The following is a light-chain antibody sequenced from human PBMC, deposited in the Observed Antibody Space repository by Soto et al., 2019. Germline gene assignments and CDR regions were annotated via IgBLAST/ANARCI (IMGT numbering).Light chain of an antibody. V-gene: IGKV3-11*01. CDR2: DAS. Sequence: EIVLTQSPATLSLSPGERATLSCRASQSVSSYLAWYQQKPGQAPRLLIYDASNRATGIPARFSGSGSGTGFTLTISSLEPEDFAVYYCQQRSNWPPMYTFGQGTKLEI. CDR1: QSVSSY. J-gene: IGKJ2*01. CDR3: QQRSNWPPMYT.